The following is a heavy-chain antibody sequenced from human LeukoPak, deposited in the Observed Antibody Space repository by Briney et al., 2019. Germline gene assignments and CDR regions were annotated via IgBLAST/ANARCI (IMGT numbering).Heavy chain of an antibody. V-gene: IGHV4-39*02. CDR1: GGSISSSSYY. CDR2: IYYSGST. Sequence: SSETLSLTCSVSGGSISSSSYYWAWIRQPPGKGLEWIGSIYYSGSTYYNASLKSRVTISVDTSKNHFSLKLSSVTAADTAVYYCARTYCSGGSCHFDYWGQGTLVTVSS. D-gene: IGHD2-15*01. CDR3: ARTYCSGGSCHFDY. J-gene: IGHJ4*02.